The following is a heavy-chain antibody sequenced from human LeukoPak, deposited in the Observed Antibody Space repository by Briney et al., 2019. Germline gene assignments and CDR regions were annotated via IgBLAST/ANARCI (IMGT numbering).Heavy chain of an antibody. V-gene: IGHV1-2*02. D-gene: IGHD4-17*01. CDR2: INPNSGGT. CDR1: GYTFTGYY. CDR3: ATHMTTVTTGLVY. J-gene: IGHJ4*02. Sequence: GASVKVSCKASGYTFTGYYMHWVRQAPGQGLEWMGWINPNSGGTNYAQKFQGRVTMTRDTSISTAYMELSRLRSDDTAVYYCATHMTTVTTGLVYWGQGTLVTVSS.